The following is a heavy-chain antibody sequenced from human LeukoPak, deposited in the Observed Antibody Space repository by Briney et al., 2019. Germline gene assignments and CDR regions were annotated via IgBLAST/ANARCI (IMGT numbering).Heavy chain of an antibody. V-gene: IGHV4-38-2*01. D-gene: IGHD6-19*01. CDR1: GYSISSGYY. CDR3: ARQYSSGWYDPYYMDV. CDR2: IYHSGST. J-gene: IGHJ6*03. Sequence: SETLSLTCAASGYSISSGYYWGWIRQPPGKGLEWIGSIYHSGSTYYNPSLKSRVTISVDTSKNQFSLKLSSVTAADTAVYYCARQYSSGWYDPYYMDVWGKGTTVTVSS.